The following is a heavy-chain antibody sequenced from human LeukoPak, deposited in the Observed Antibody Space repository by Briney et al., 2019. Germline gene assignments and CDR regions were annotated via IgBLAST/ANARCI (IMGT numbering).Heavy chain of an antibody. J-gene: IGHJ4*02. V-gene: IGHV3-23*01. CDR1: GFTFSSYA. Sequence: PGGSLRLSCAASGFTFSSYAMSWVRQAPGKGLEWVSGISGSGGTTKYADSVKGRFTISRDNSKNTLYLQMNSLRAEDTAVYYCAKDSNWICDYWGQGTLVTVSS. CDR2: ISGSGGTT. CDR3: AKDSNWICDY. D-gene: IGHD1-1*01.